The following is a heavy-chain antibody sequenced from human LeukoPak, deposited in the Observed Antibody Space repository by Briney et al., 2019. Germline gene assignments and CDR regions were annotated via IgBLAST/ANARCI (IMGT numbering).Heavy chain of an antibody. CDR2: IHNSGTS. V-gene: IGHV4-59*12. D-gene: IGHD1-14*01. Sequence: SETLSLTCTVSDDSISDYYRGWIRQPPGKGLEWIGYIHNSGTSTYNLSLKSRVTISVDKSKNQFSLDLRSVTAADTAVYYCARFRTTPLRYFDYWGQGTLVTVSS. CDR1: DDSISDYY. CDR3: ARFRTTPLRYFDY. J-gene: IGHJ4*02.